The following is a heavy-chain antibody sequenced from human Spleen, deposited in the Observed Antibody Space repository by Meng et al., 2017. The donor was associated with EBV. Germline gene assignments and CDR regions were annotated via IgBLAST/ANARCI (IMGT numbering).Heavy chain of an antibody. CDR1: RVSCSSISFY. Sequence: LPLVESGPGLVSLSEPLSVPCTASRVSCSSISFYWCWVSQPPRKELEWIVSLNYNGSTFYSLSLIRRVTISADTSRRQFSLKFNSVTPADKAVYFCARLEGDGAGSYFLTWGQGTLVTVSS. CDR2: LNYNGST. D-gene: IGHD3-10*01. J-gene: IGHJ5*02. CDR3: ARLEGDGAGSYFLT. V-gene: IGHV4-39*01.